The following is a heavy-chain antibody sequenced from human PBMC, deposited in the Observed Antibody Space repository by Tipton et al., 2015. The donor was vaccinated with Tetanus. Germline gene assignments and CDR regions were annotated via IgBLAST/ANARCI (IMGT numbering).Heavy chain of an antibody. Sequence: QLVQSGAEVKKPGASVKVSCKASGYTFTNFGISWVRQAPGQGLEWMGWISAYNGNTNYAQKLQGRVTMTTETSTSTAYMELRSLRSDDTAVYYCARDEPYLETAMVFAYWGQGTLVTVFS. D-gene: IGHD5-18*01. J-gene: IGHJ4*02. CDR1: GYTFTNFG. CDR3: ARDEPYLETAMVFAY. V-gene: IGHV1-18*01. CDR2: ISAYNGNT.